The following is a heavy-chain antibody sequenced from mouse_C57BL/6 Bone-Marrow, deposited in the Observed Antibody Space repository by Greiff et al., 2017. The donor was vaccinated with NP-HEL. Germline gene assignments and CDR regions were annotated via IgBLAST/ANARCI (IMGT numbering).Heavy chain of an antibody. CDR1: GFTFSSYG. V-gene: IGHV5-6-5*01. J-gene: IGHJ4*01. CDR3: ARRPTQRYYAMDY. Sequence: EVNLVESGGDLVKPGGSLKLSCAASGFTFSSYGMSWVRQTPDKGRFTISRDNAKNTLYLQMSSLKSEDTAMYYCARRPTQRYYAMDYWGQGTSVTVSS.